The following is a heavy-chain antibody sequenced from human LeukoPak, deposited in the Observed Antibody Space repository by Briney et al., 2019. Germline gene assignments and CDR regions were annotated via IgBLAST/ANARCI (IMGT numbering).Heavy chain of an antibody. CDR3: ARGAGRDFWSGYCAT. CDR2: TSTHNGNR. D-gene: IGHD3-3*01. J-gene: IGHJ5*02. V-gene: IGHV1-18*01. CDR1: GYTFSDFG. Sequence: ASVTVSCKASGYTFSDFGISWVRQAPGQGLEWMGWTSTHNGNRNYLQKFQGRVTMTTDTSTSTAYMELNGLTSDDTAVYYCARGAGRDFWSGYCATWGQGTLVTVSS.